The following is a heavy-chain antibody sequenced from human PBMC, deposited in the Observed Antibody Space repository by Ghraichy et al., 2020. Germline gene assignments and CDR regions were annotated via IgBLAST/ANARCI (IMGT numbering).Heavy chain of an antibody. Sequence: SETLSLTCAVYNGPFDSYYWSWIRQPPGKGLEWIGEINHSGSTNYNPSLKSRVALSVDRLKNQFSLRLSFVTAADTAMYYCARGRKSSQQLAPLPFDYWGQGTLVTVSS. CDR2: INHSGST. CDR3: ARGRKSSQQLAPLPFDY. D-gene: IGHD6-13*01. J-gene: IGHJ4*02. CDR1: NGPFDSYY. V-gene: IGHV4-34*01.